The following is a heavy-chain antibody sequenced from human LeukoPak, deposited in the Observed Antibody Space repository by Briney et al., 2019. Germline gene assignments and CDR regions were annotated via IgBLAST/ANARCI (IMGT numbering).Heavy chain of an antibody. CDR2: IYTSGST. CDR3: ARQPLSGWYVGCFDY. V-gene: IGHV4-4*07. Sequence: SETLSLTCTVSGCSISSYYWSWIRQPAGKGLEWVGRIYTSGSTNYSPSLKSRGTMSVDTYKNQFSLKLSSVTAADTAVYYCARQPLSGWYVGCFDYWGQGTLVTVSS. J-gene: IGHJ4*02. CDR1: GCSISSYY. D-gene: IGHD6-19*01.